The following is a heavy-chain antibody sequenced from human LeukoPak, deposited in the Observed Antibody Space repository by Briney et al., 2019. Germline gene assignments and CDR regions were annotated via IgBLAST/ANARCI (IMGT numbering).Heavy chain of an antibody. CDR3: AREPRDGYNSLDY. CDR1: GGSISSTNYY. Sequence: SQTLSLTCTVSGGSISSTNYYWSWIRQPAGKGLEWIGRIYTSGSTNYNPSLKSRVTISVDTSKNQFSLKLSSVTAADTAVYHCAREPRDGYNSLDYWGQGTLVTVSS. CDR2: IYTSGST. D-gene: IGHD5-24*01. J-gene: IGHJ4*02. V-gene: IGHV4-61*02.